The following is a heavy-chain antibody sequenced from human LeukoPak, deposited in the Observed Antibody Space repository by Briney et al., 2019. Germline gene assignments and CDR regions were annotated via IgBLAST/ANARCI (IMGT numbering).Heavy chain of an antibody. CDR2: INHSGST. CDR1: GGSFSGYY. Sequence: PSGTLSLTCAVYGGSFSGYYWSWIRQPPGKGLEWIGEINHSGSTNYNPSLKSRVTISVDTSKNQFSLKLSSVTAADTAVYYCARGLVVVPAASEGDPTFDYWGQGTLVTVSS. V-gene: IGHV4-34*01. J-gene: IGHJ4*02. CDR3: ARGLVVVPAASEGDPTFDY. D-gene: IGHD2-2*01.